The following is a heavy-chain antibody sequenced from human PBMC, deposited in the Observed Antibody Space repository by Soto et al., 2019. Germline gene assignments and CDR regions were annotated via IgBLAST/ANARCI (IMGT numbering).Heavy chain of an antibody. V-gene: IGHV3-33*01. J-gene: IGHJ4*02. CDR2: IWYDGSNE. CDR1: GFTFSGYG. D-gene: IGHD2-2*01. CDR3: ATLVGTSNWYSDH. Sequence: QVQLVESGGGVVQPGRSLKLSCAASGFTFSGYGMHWVRQAPGKGLEWVALIWYDGSNEYYGDSVKGRFTISRDNSKNTLYLQMNSLRAEDTAVYYCATLVGTSNWYSDHWGQGTLVTVSS.